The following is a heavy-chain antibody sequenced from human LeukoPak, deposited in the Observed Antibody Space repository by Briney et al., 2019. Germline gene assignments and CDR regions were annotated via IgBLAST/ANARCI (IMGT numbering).Heavy chain of an antibody. J-gene: IGHJ6*02. CDR3: ARVNYDILTGSYYYYGMDV. V-gene: IGHV1-69*04. CDR1: GGTFSSYA. D-gene: IGHD3-9*01. CDR2: IIPILGIA. Sequence: ASVKVSCKASGGTFSSYASSWVRQAPGQGLEWMGRIIPILGIANYAQKFQGRVTITADKSTSTAYMELSSLRSEDTAVYYCARVNYDILTGSYYYYGMDVWGQGTTVTVSS.